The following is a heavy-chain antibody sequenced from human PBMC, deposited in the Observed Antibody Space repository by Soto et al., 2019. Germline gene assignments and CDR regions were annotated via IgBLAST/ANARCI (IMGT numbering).Heavy chain of an antibody. CDR3: AKDGWELLRGFDP. D-gene: IGHD1-26*01. Sequence: EVQLLASGGGLVQPGGSLRLSCAASGFTFRNYAMSWVRQGPGKGLEWVSAISGSVSSTYYADSVKGRFTIPRDHSKNALYLQMSSLRAEDTAVYYCAKDGWELLRGFDPWGQGTLVTVSS. V-gene: IGHV3-23*01. J-gene: IGHJ5*02. CDR1: GFTFRNYA. CDR2: ISGSVSST.